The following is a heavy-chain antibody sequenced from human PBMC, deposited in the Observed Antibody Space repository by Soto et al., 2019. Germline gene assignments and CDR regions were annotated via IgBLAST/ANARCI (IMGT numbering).Heavy chain of an antibody. D-gene: IGHD1-1*01. CDR3: ARDGNWNSYGQDV. CDR1: GFTVSSNY. Sequence: EVQLVESGGGLVQPGGSLRLSCAASGFTVSSNYMSWVRQAPGKGLEWVSVIYSNNNTYYADSVKGRFTISRDHFKNTLYLQMNTLRAEDTAVYYCARDGNWNSYGQDVWGQGTTVTVSS. CDR2: IYSNNNT. J-gene: IGHJ6*02. V-gene: IGHV3-66*01.